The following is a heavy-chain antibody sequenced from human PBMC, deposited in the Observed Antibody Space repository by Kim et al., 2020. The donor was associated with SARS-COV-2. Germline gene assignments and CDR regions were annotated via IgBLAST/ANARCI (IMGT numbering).Heavy chain of an antibody. J-gene: IGHJ4*02. D-gene: IGHD2-2*01. CDR2: INSTVST. CDR1: GGSMNTYS. V-gene: IGHV4-4*09. CDR3: ANNYCGSYSCHLGQY. Sequence: SETLSLTCTVSGGSMNTYSWVWIRQPPGRRLQWLGNINSTVSTNDNPSLQIRVTTSVDTSKNQFSLQLSAVTAADTAVYYCANNYCGSYSCHLGQYWGLGTLIPVSS.